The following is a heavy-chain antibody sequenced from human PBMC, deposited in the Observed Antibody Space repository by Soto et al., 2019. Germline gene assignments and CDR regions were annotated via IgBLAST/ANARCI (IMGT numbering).Heavy chain of an antibody. CDR1: GFNFGSYV. CDR3: AIQHPSGSYGY. D-gene: IGHD1-26*01. CDR2: ISSSSSYI. J-gene: IGHJ4*02. Sequence: PGGSLRLSCAGTGFNFGSYVMNWVRQAPGKGLEWVSSISSSSSYIYYADSVKGRFTISRDNAKNSLYLQMNSLRAEDTAVYYCAIQHPSGSYGYWGQGTLVTVSS. V-gene: IGHV3-21*01.